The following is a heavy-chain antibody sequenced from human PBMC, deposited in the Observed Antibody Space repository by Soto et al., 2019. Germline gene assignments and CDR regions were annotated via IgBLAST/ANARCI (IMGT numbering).Heavy chain of an antibody. CDR2: ILNDGTSK. D-gene: IGHD2-21*02. Sequence: GGSLRLSCAASGFSFSKYGSHWVRQAPGKGLEWLAVILNDGTSKYHADSVEGRFTISRDDSKNTLYLQMNSLRVEDTAVYYCAVTNVWRQGTTVTVS. CDR3: AVTNV. J-gene: IGHJ6*02. V-gene: IGHV3-30*03. CDR1: GFSFSKYG.